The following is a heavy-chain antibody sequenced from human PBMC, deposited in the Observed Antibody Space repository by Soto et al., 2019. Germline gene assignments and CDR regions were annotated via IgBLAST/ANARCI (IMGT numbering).Heavy chain of an antibody. CDR3: AHRPSGWYLFDY. Sequence: QITLKESGPTLVRPTQTLTLTCTFSGFSLSTSGLGVGWIRQPPGKALEWLALIYWNDDKRYSPSLKARLTIPKDTSQNQVVLTMTNMDPVDTATYYRAHRPSGWYLFDYWGQGTLVTVSS. J-gene: IGHJ4*02. V-gene: IGHV2-5*01. CDR1: GFSLSTSGLG. CDR2: IYWNDDK. D-gene: IGHD6-19*01.